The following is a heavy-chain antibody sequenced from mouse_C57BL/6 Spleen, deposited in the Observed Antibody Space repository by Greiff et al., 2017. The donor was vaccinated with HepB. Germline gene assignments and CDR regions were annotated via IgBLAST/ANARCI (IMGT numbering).Heavy chain of an antibody. CDR1: GFTFSDYY. V-gene: IGHV5-16*01. CDR3: ARDRVDYYGSSSSYWYFDV. CDR2: INYDGSST. J-gene: IGHJ1*03. Sequence: DVKLVESEGGLVQPGSSMKLSCTASGFTFSDYYMAWVRQDPEKGLEWVANINYDGSSTYYLDSLKSRFIISRDNAKNILYLQMSSLKSEDTATYYCARDRVDYYGSSSSYWYFDVWGTGTTVTVSS. D-gene: IGHD1-1*01.